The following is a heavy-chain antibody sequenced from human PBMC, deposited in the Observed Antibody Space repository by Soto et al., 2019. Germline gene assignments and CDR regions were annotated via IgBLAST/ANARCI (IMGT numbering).Heavy chain of an antibody. CDR1: GYTFTGYY. V-gene: IGHV1-2*02. CDR3: ARDLHWNYYYYYYGMDV. D-gene: IGHD1-7*01. Sequence: ASVKVSCKASGYTFTGYYMHWLRQAPGQGLEWMGWINPNSGGTNYAQKFQGRVTMTRDTSISTAYMELSRLRSDDTAVYYCARDLHWNYYYYYYGMDVWGQGTTVTVSS. J-gene: IGHJ6*02. CDR2: INPNSGGT.